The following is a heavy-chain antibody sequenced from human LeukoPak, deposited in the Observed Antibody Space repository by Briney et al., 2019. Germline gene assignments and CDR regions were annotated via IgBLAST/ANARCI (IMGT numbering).Heavy chain of an antibody. CDR1: GYTFTSHG. J-gene: IGHJ6*02. V-gene: IGHV1-18*01. D-gene: IGHD1-14*01. Sequence: GASVKVSCKASGYTFTSHGISWVRQAPGQGLEWMGWISAYNGNTNCAQKLQGRVTITTDTSTSTAYMELRSLRSDDTAVYYCAREGVNRIRYYYYGMDVWGQGTTVTVSS. CDR3: AREGVNRIRYYYYGMDV. CDR2: ISAYNGNT.